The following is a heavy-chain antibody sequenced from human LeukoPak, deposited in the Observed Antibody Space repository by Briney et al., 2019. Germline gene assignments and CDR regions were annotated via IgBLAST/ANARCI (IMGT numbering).Heavy chain of an antibody. J-gene: IGHJ4*02. CDR3: AGGDIAAAGTFDY. Sequence: PSQTLSLTCTVSGGSISSGSYYWSWIRQPAGKGLEWIGRIYTSGSTNYNPSLKSRVTISVDTSKNQFSLKLSSVTAADTAVYYCAGGDIAAAGTFDYWGQGTLVTVSS. V-gene: IGHV4-61*02. CDR2: IYTSGST. CDR1: GGSISSGSYY. D-gene: IGHD6-13*01.